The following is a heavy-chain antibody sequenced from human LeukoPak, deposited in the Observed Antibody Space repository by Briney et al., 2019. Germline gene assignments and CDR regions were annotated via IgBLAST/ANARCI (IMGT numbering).Heavy chain of an antibody. CDR2: IYTSGST. CDR1: GGSISSYY. Sequence: SETLSLTCTVSGGSISSYYWSWIRQPAGKGLEWIGRIYTSGSTNYNPSLKSRVTISVDKSKNQFSLKLSSVTAADTAMYYCARTIAVAGTGKPTDYYYMDVWGKGTAVTVSS. J-gene: IGHJ6*03. D-gene: IGHD6-19*01. CDR3: ARTIAVAGTGKPTDYYYMDV. V-gene: IGHV4-4*07.